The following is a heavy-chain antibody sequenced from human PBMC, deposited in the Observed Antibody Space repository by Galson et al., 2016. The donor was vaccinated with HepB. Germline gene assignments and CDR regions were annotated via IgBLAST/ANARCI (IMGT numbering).Heavy chain of an antibody. CDR3: GGGLRYFVWSSYYGMDV. CDR1: GGTFSSYG. D-gene: IGHD3-9*01. CDR2: IIPIFATA. V-gene: IGHV1-69*13. J-gene: IGHJ6*02. Sequence: SVKVSCKASGGTFSSYGISWVRQAPGQGLEWMGGIIPIFATANYAQKFQGRVTITADESTSTAYMELSSLRSEDTAMYYCGGGLRYFVWSSYYGMDVWGQGTTVTVSS.